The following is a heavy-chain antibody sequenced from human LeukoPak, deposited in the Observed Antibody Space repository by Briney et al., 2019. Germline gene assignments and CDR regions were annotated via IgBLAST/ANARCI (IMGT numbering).Heavy chain of an antibody. D-gene: IGHD2-15*01. CDR3: TRAGYCSGGSCYSGLFDY. V-gene: IGHV6-1*01. Sequence: NRSQTLSLTCAISGDSVSSNSAAWNWIRQSPSRGLEWLGRTYYRSKWYNDYAVSVKSRITINPDTSKNQFSLQLNSVTPEDTAVYYCTRAGYCSGGSCYSGLFDYWGQGTLVTVSS. CDR1: GDSVSSNSAA. J-gene: IGHJ4*02. CDR2: TYYRSKWYN.